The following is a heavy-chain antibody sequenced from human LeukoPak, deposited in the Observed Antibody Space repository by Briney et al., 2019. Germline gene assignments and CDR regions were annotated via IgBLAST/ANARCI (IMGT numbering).Heavy chain of an antibody. CDR2: ISGSGGST. D-gene: IGHD3-22*01. Sequence: GGSLRLSCAASGFTFSSYAMSWVRQAPGKGLEWVSAISGSGGSTYYADSVKGRFTISRDNSKNTLYLQMNSLRVEDTAVYYCGKEGASITMIVVVITGLFDYWGQGTLVTVSS. V-gene: IGHV3-23*01. CDR1: GFTFSSYA. CDR3: GKEGASITMIVVVITGLFDY. J-gene: IGHJ4*02.